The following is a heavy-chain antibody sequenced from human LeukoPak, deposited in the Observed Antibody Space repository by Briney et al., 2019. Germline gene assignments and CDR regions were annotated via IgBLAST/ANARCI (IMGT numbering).Heavy chain of an antibody. V-gene: IGHV4-59*01. D-gene: IGHD6-6*01. Sequence: SETLSLTCTVSGGSISSYYWSRIRQPPGKGLEWIGYIYYSGSTNYNPSLKSRVTISVDTSKYQFSLKLSSVTAADTAVYYCARERGIAARYFDYWGQGNLVTVSS. J-gene: IGHJ4*02. CDR2: IYYSGST. CDR1: GGSISSYY. CDR3: ARERGIAARYFDY.